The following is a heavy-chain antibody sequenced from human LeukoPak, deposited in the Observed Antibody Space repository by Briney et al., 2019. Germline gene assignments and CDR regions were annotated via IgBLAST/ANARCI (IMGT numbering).Heavy chain of an antibody. J-gene: IGHJ3*02. V-gene: IGHV4-39*01. CDR2: IYDGGST. CDR1: GASIGSTTYY. D-gene: IGHD5-12*01. Sequence: SETLSLTCTVSGASIGSTTYYWDWFRQPPGKGLEWIGNIYDGGSTHYNPSLKSRLTMSVDTSKNHFSLRLNSVTAADTAIYYCATHRRPGSGGYENAFEICGQGTMVTVSS. CDR3: ATHRRPGSGGYENAFEI.